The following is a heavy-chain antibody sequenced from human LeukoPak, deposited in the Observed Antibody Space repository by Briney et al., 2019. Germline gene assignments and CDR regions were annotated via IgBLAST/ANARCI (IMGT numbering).Heavy chain of an antibody. CDR3: ARDHSSGFSDYYYYGMDA. J-gene: IGHJ6*02. CDR1: GGTFSSYA. CDR2: IIPIFGIA. Sequence: SVKVSCKASGGTFSSYAISWVRQAPGQGLEWMGRIIPIFGIANYAQKFQGRVTITADKSTSTAYMELSSLRSEDTAVYYCARDHSSGFSDYYYYGMDAWGQGTTVTVSS. V-gene: IGHV1-69*04. D-gene: IGHD6-19*01.